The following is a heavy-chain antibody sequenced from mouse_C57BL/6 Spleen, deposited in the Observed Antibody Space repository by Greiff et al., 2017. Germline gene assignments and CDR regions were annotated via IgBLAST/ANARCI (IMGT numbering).Heavy chain of an antibody. Sequence: QVQLQQPGAELVKPGASVKLSCKASGYTFTSYWMHWVKQRPGQGLEWIGMIHPNSGSTNYNEKFKSKATLTVDKSSSTAYMQLSSLTSEDSAVYYCARSGYGGYYFFAYWGQGTLVTVSA. CDR3: ARSGYGGYYFFAY. V-gene: IGHV1-64*01. J-gene: IGHJ3*01. D-gene: IGHD2-3*01. CDR2: IHPNSGST. CDR1: GYTFTSYW.